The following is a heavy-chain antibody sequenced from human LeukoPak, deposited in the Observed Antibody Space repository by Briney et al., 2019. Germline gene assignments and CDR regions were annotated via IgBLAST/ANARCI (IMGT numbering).Heavy chain of an antibody. D-gene: IGHD3-22*01. CDR3: AKDLSHYYDSSGLQNYFDY. V-gene: IGHV3-48*02. Sequence: SGGSLRLSCAASGFTFRSYSMNWVRQAPGKGLEWVSYISSSSTIYYADSVKGRFTISRDNAKNSLYVQMNSLRDEDTAVYFCAKDLSHYYDSSGLQNYFDYWGQGTLVTVSS. J-gene: IGHJ4*02. CDR1: GFTFRSYS. CDR2: ISSSSTI.